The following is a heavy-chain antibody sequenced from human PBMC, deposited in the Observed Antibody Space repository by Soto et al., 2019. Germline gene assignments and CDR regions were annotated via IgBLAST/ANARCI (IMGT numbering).Heavy chain of an antibody. D-gene: IGHD5-18*01. Sequence: EASVKVSCKASGYSFTAQFIHWVRQAPGQGLEWMGWITPNSGNTHLAQKFQGRVSLTRDTSVSTAYMELRSLTSDDTAVYYCARRGYTYGFDYWGQGTLVTVSS. J-gene: IGHJ4*02. CDR2: ITPNSGNT. CDR1: GYSFTAQF. V-gene: IGHV1-2*02. CDR3: ARRGYTYGFDY.